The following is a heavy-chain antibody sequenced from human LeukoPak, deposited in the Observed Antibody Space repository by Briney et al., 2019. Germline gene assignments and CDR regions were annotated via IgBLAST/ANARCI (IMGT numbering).Heavy chain of an antibody. CDR3: AKGSSLYYYDSSLLLDY. CDR1: GFTFDDYT. D-gene: IGHD3-22*01. CDR2: ISWDGGST. J-gene: IGHJ4*02. V-gene: IGHV3-43*01. Sequence: GGSLRLSCAASGFTFDDYTMHWVRQAPGKGLEWVSLISWDGGSTYYADSVKGRFTISRDNSKNSLYLQMNSLRTEDTALYYCAKGSSLYYYDSSLLLDYWGQGTLVTVSS.